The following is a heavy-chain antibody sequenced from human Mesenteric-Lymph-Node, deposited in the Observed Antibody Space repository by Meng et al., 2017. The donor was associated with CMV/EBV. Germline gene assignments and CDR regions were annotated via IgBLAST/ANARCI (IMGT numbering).Heavy chain of an antibody. V-gene: IGHV3-53*01. Sequence: GESLKISCAASGFTITNNYMAWVRRAPGKGLEWVSVIFGGGTTFHADSVKDRFTISRDISKNTLYLEMNSLRAEDTATYYCARDGGGWYFAYWGQGTLVTVSS. J-gene: IGHJ4*02. D-gene: IGHD6-19*01. CDR1: GFTITNNY. CDR2: IFGGGTT. CDR3: ARDGGGWYFAY.